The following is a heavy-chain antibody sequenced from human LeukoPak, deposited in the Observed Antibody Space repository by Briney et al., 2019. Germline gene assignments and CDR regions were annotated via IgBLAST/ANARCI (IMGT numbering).Heavy chain of an antibody. Sequence: PGRSLRLSCVVSGFTFSDYYMSWIRQAPGKGLEWISYITNTGSTIKYADSVRGRFTISRDNAKDSLYLQLNSLRAEDTAVYYCARNLGYCSGENCYYFAPWGQGTLVTVSS. J-gene: IGHJ5*02. D-gene: IGHD2-15*01. CDR1: GFTFSDYY. V-gene: IGHV3-11*04. CDR2: ITNTGSTI. CDR3: ARNLGYCSGENCYYFAP.